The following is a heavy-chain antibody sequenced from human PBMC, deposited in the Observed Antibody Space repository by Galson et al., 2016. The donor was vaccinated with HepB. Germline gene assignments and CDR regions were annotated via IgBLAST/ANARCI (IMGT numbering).Heavy chain of an antibody. CDR3: ARVEYYNENGGFYSHFEH. J-gene: IGHJ4*02. CDR1: GFGFRDYA. V-gene: IGHV3-48*02. Sequence: GFGFRDYAMHWVRQIPGKGLDWISYIGSSSTTIDYADSVKGRFTVSRDNAKKILYLQMNSLRDEDTAVYFCARVEYYNENGGFYSHFEHWGQGILVAVSS. CDR2: IGSSSTTI. D-gene: IGHD3-22*01.